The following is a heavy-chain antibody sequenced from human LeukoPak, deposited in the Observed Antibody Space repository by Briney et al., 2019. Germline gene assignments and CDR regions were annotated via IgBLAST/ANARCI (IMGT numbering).Heavy chain of an antibody. D-gene: IGHD2-15*01. V-gene: IGHV3-11*01. Sequence: GGSLRLSCAASGFTFSDYYMSWIRQAPGKGLEWVSYISSSGSTIYYADSVKGRFTISGDNAKNSLYLQMNSLRAEDTAVYYCARDDKRGSGPSFDYWGQGTLVTVSS. CDR1: GFTFSDYY. CDR2: ISSSGSTI. J-gene: IGHJ4*02. CDR3: ARDDKRGSGPSFDY.